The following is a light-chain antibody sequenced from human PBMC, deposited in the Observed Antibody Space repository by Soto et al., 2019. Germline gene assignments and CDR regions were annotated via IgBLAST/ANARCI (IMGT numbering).Light chain of an antibody. CDR3: HHYET. CDR1: QSVSRSY. J-gene: IGKJ1*01. V-gene: IGKV3-20*01. Sequence: EIVLTQSPGTLSLSPGDRATLSCRASQSVSRSYLGWYQQKPGQAPRLLMYGDSIRADGVPDRFSGSGAGTEFTLTISRLEPEDVTVYYCHHYETFGQGTKVDIK. CDR2: GDS.